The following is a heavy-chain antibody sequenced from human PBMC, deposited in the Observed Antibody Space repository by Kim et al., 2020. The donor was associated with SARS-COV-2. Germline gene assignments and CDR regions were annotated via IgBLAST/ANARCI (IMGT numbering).Heavy chain of an antibody. CDR3: AKDRGGSGWPVFDY. V-gene: IGHV3-23*01. D-gene: IGHD6-19*01. CDR2: IRAGAETT. CDR1: GFTLTNNA. J-gene: IGHJ4*02. Sequence: GGSLRLSCAASGFTLTNNAMSWVRQPLGRGLEWVSTIRAGAETTYYANSVNGRFTISRDSSTHTLYLQLDSLRADDTAIYYCAKDRGGSGWPVFDYWGQGPLVTVTS.